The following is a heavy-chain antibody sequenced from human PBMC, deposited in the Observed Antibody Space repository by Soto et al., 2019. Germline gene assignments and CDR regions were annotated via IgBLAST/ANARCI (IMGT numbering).Heavy chain of an antibody. CDR1: GFTFSNYW. J-gene: IGHJ3*01. CDR3: ARGIPGHYGFDE. Sequence: EVQLVESGGGLVQPGGSLRLSCAASGFTFSNYWIHWVRQAPGKGLVWVSRIKGDGINTNYADSVKGRFTISRDNAGNTVYLQMNSLRTDDTAVYYCARGIPGHYGFDEWGQGTMVTVSS. CDR2: IKGDGINT. V-gene: IGHV3-74*01. D-gene: IGHD1-20*01.